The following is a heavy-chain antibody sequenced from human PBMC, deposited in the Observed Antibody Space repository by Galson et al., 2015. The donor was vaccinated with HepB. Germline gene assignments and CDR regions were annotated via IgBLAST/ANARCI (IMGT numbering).Heavy chain of an antibody. CDR1: GGTFNSYA. V-gene: IGHV1-69*13. J-gene: IGHJ4*02. D-gene: IGHD3-3*01. CDR3: ATHPPDFWSGYSFDY. Sequence: SVKVSCKASGGTFNSYAISWVRQAPGQGLEWMGGIIPIFGIANYAQKFQGRVTITADESTGTAYMELSSLRSEDTAVYYCATHPPDFWSGYSFDYWGQGTLVTVSS. CDR2: IIPIFGIA.